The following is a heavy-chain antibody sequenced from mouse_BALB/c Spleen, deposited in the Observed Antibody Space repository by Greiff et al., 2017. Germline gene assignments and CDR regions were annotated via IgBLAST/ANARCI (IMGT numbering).Heavy chain of an antibody. CDR2: ISYSGST. D-gene: IGHD2-14*01. V-gene: IGHV3-8*02. J-gene: IGHJ4*01. Sequence: EVKVVESGPSLVKPSQTLSLTCSVSGYSFTSCYWNWVRKCPGNKLEYIGYISYSGSTYYNPALKSRISIIRDTSKNQYYLQLNPVTTEDTATYYCARCDYRTTQYYYAVDYWGQGTSVTVSS. CDR1: GYSFTSCY. CDR3: ARCDYRTTQYYYAVDY.